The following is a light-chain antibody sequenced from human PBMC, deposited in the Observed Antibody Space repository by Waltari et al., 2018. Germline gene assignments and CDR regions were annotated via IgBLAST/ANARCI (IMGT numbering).Light chain of an antibody. CDR3: QHYNGYPFT. V-gene: IGKV1-5*03. CDR1: QSISTW. Sequence: DIQMTQSPSTLSASVGDRVTITCRASQSISTWLAWYQQKPGKAPKLLIYKASSLQSGVPSRFSGGGSGTEFTLTISSLQPDDFATYYCQHYNGYPFTFGPGTKVDIK. CDR2: KAS. J-gene: IGKJ3*01.